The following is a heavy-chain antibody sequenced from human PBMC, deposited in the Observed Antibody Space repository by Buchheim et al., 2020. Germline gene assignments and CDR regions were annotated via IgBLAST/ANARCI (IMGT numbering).Heavy chain of an antibody. CDR3: ARDRQVEAFDI. Sequence: VQLVESGGGLVQFGGSLRLSCAASGFTFSNYWMSWVRQAPGKGLEWLANIKQDGSEKYYVDSVKGRFTISRDNAKNSLYLQMNSLRAEDTAVYYCARDRQVEAFDIWGQGT. CDR1: GFTFSNYW. J-gene: IGHJ3*02. V-gene: IGHV3-7*01. CDR2: IKQDGSEK.